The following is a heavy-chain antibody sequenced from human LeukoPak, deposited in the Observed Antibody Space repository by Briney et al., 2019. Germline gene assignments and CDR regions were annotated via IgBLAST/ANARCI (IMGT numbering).Heavy chain of an antibody. J-gene: IGHJ4*02. V-gene: IGHV4-39*02. CDR3: ARLGAGPTYYDFWSGYSSFYFDY. CDR1: GGSISSSSHY. D-gene: IGHD3-3*01. CDR2: IYYSGST. Sequence: PSETLSLTCTVSGGSISSSSHYWGWIRQPPGKGLEWIGSIYYSGSTYYNPSLKSRITISIDTSKNHFSLKLSSVSAADTAVYYCARLGAGPTYYDFWSGYSSFYFDYWGQGTLVTVSS.